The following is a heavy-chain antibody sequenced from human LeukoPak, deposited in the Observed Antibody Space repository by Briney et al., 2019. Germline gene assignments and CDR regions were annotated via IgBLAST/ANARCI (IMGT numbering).Heavy chain of an antibody. J-gene: IGHJ3*02. CDR3: AAGARGDAFDI. CDR2: IVVGSCNT. CDR1: GFTFTISA. D-gene: IGHD3-16*01. Sequence: SVKVSCLASGFTFTISAVQWVRQARGHRLEGIGWIVVGSCNTNYAQKFQERVTLTTDMSTSTAYMELSSLRSEDTAMYYCAAGARGDAFDIWGQGTMVTVSS. V-gene: IGHV1-58*01.